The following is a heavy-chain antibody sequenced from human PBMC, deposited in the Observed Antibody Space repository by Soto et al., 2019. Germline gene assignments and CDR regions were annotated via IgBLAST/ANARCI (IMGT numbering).Heavy chain of an antibody. D-gene: IGHD2-8*01. CDR1: AGSISGYY. V-gene: IGHV4-59*08. J-gene: IGHJ4*02. CDR3: ARQHNGAFARCDY. CDR2: IYYTGTT. Sequence: SETLSLTCTVSAGSISGYYWSWIRQPPGKGLEWIGHIYYTGTTNYNPSLKSRVTISVDTSKNLFSLKLTSVTAADTAVYYCARQHNGAFARCDYWGRGT.